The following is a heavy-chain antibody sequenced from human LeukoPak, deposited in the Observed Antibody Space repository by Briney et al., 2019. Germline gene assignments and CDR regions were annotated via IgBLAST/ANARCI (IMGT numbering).Heavy chain of an antibody. Sequence: GGTLRLPCAASGFTFSSYGMSWVRQAPGKGLEWVSAISGSGGSTYYADSVKGRFTISRDNSKNTLYLQMNSLRAEDTAVYYCARGEDDYSNYYYYMDVWGKGTTVTVSS. V-gene: IGHV3-23*01. CDR2: ISGSGGST. J-gene: IGHJ6*03. CDR1: GFTFSSYG. CDR3: ARGEDDYSNYYYYMDV. D-gene: IGHD4-11*01.